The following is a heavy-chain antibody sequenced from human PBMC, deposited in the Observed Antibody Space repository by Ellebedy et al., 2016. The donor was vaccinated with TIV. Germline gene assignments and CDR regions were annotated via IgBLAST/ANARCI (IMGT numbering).Heavy chain of an antibody. CDR3: ARDVPADAAALLDY. D-gene: IGHD2-2*01. Sequence: AASVKVSCKASGYTFTDYYMHWVRQAPGQGLEWMGWISPNSGGTNYAQKFQGRVTMTRDTSISTAYMELRSLRSDDTGVYFCARDVPADAAALLDYWGQGTRVTVSS. V-gene: IGHV1-2*02. CDR1: GYTFTDYY. CDR2: ISPNSGGT. J-gene: IGHJ4*02.